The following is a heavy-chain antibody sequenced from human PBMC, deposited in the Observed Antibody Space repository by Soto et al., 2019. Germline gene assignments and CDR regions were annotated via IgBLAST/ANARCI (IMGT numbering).Heavy chain of an antibody. CDR1: GGSISSYY. Sequence: SETLSLTCTVSGGSISSYYWSWIRQPPGKGLEWIGYIYYSGSTNYNPSLKSRVTISVDTSKNQFSLKLSSVTAADTAVYYCARLRGWNDNYYYYMDVWGKGTTVTVSS. CDR3: ARLRGWNDNYYYYMDV. J-gene: IGHJ6*03. V-gene: IGHV4-59*08. CDR2: IYYSGST. D-gene: IGHD1-1*01.